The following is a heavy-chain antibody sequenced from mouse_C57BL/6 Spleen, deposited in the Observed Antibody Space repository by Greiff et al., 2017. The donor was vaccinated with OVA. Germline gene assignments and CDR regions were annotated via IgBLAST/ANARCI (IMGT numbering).Heavy chain of an antibody. CDR1: GYTFTSYW. J-gene: IGHJ2*01. CDR2: IDPSDSET. V-gene: IGHV1-52*01. CDR3: ARGGYYGISYIFDY. Sequence: VKLQQPGAELVRPGSSVKLSCKASGYTFTSYWMHWVKQRPIQGLEWIGNIDPSDSETHYNQKFKDKATLTVDKSSSTAYMQLSSLSSEGSAVYYCARGGYYGISYIFDYWGQGTTLTVSS. D-gene: IGHD1-1*01.